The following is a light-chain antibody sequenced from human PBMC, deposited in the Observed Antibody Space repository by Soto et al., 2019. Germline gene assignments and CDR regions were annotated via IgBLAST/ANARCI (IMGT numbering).Light chain of an antibody. CDR2: GTS. CDR3: QQYNNWPYT. CDR1: QSVGSN. Sequence: EIMMTQSPVTLSVSPGERAALSCRASQSVGSNFAWYQQRPGQPPRVLIYGTSTRATGVPARFSGSGSGTDFTLTISSLQSEDLAVYYCQQYNNWPYTFGQGSRLEIK. V-gene: IGKV3-15*01. J-gene: IGKJ2*01.